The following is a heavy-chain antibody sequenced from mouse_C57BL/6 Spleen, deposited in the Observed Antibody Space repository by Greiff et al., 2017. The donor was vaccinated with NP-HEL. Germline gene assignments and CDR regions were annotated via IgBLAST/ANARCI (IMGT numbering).Heavy chain of an antibody. D-gene: IGHD2-5*01. CDR3: ASPYSNHWYFDV. CDR2: IYPGSGST. CDR1: GYTFTSYW. V-gene: IGHV1-55*01. Sequence: QVQLQQPGAELVKPGASVKMSCKASGYTFTSYWITWVKQRPGQGLEWIGDIYPGSGSTNYNEKFKSKATLTVDTSSSTAYMQLSSLTSEDSAVYYCASPYSNHWYFDVWGTGTTVTVSS. J-gene: IGHJ1*03.